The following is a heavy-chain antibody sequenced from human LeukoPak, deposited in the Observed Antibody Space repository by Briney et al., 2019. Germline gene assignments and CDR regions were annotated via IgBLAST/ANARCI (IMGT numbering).Heavy chain of an antibody. CDR3: ARGSVRGEFDP. V-gene: IGHV4-61*01. Sequence: SSETLSLTCTVSGGSISSSSYYWSWIRQPPGKGLEWIGYIYYSGSTNYNPSLKSRVTISVDTSKNQFSLKLSSVTAADTAVYSCARGSVRGEFDPWGQGTLVTVSS. CDR1: GGSISSSSYY. D-gene: IGHD3-10*01. CDR2: IYYSGST. J-gene: IGHJ5*02.